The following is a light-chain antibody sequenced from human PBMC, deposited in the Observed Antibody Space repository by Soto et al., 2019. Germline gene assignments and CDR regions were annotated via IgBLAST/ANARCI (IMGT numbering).Light chain of an antibody. J-gene: IGKJ4*01. CDR3: QQLNTYPGLT. CDR1: QGISSY. Sequence: DIPLTQSPPFLSASVGDRVTITCRASQGISSYLAWYQQKPGKAPKLLIYAASTLQSGVPSRFSGSGSGTEFTLTISSLQPEDFSTFYCQQLNTYPGLTFGGGTKVEIK. CDR2: AAS. V-gene: IGKV1-9*01.